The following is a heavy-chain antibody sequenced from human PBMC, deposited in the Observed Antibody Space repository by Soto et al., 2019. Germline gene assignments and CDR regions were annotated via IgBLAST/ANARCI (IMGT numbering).Heavy chain of an antibody. V-gene: IGHV1-69*01. CDR3: ARGEGRYFDWLQTPQRYGMDV. Sequence: QVQLVQSGAEVKKPGSSVKVSCKASGGTFSSYAISWVRQAPGQGLEWMGGIIPIFGTANYVQKFQGRVTIPADESTSTAYMELSSLRSEDTAVYYCARGEGRYFDWLQTPQRYGMDVWGQGTTVTVSS. D-gene: IGHD3-9*01. CDR1: GGTFSSYA. CDR2: IIPIFGTA. J-gene: IGHJ6*02.